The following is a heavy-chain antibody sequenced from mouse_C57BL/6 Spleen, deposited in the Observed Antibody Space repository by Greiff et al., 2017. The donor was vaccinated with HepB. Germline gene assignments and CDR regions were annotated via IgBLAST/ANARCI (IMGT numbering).Heavy chain of an antibody. J-gene: IGHJ1*03. V-gene: IGHV1-76*01. CDR3: ASENYYGSRTFDV. CDR2: IYPGSGNT. CDR1: GYTFTDYY. D-gene: IGHD1-1*01. Sequence: VKLMESGAELVRPGASVKLSCKASGYTFTDYYINWVKQRPGQGLEWIARIYPGSGNTYYNEKFKGKATLTAEKSSSTAYMQLSSLTSEDSAVYFCASENYYGSRTFDVWGTGTTVTVSS.